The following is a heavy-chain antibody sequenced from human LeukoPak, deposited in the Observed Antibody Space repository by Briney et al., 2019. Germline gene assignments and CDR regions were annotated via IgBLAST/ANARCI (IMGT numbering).Heavy chain of an antibody. V-gene: IGHV3-23*01. CDR2: ISGSGGST. J-gene: IGHJ4*02. CDR1: GFTFSGYT. Sequence: PGGSLRLSCAASGFTFSGYTMHWVRQAPGKGLEWVSAISGSGGSTYYADSVKGRFTISRDNSKNTLYLQMNSLRAEDTAVYYCAKEKTGTTPQDFDYWGQGTLVTVSS. D-gene: IGHD1-7*01. CDR3: AKEKTGTTPQDFDY.